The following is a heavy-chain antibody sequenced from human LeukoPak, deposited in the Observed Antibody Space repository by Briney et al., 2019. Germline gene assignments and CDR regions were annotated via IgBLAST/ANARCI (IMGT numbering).Heavy chain of an antibody. CDR3: AKDPGAYYYEMGFDY. D-gene: IGHD3-22*01. J-gene: IGHJ4*02. CDR1: GFTFSSYG. V-gene: IGHV3-30*02. CDR2: IWYEEETI. Sequence: PGGSLRLSCAASGFTFSSYGMHWVRQAPGKGLEWVAFIWYEEETIYYADSVKGRFTISRDNSKNTLYLQMNSLRAEDTAVYYCAKDPGAYYYEMGFDYWGQGTLVTVSS.